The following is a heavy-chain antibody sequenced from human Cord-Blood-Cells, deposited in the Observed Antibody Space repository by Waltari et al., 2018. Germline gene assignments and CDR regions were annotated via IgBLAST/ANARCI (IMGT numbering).Heavy chain of an antibody. CDR3: ARDGRVRDAFDI. Sequence: EVQLVESGGGLVQPGGSLRLSCAASGFTFSSYWMHWDRQAPGKGLVWVSRINSDGSSTSYADSVKGRFTISRDNAKNTLYLQMNSLRAEDTAVYYCARDGRVRDAFDIWGQGTMVTVSS. CDR1: GFTFSSYW. CDR2: INSDGSST. V-gene: IGHV3-74*01. D-gene: IGHD2-15*01. J-gene: IGHJ3*02.